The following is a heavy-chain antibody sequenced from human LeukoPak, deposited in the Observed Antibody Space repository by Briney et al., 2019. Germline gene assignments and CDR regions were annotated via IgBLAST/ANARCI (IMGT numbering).Heavy chain of an antibody. CDR1: GFTFSSYA. CDR3: ARPGNGWYSGHFDY. J-gene: IGHJ4*02. Sequence: GGSLRLSCAASGFTFSSYAMHWVRQAPGKGLEWVAVISYDGSNKYYADSVKGRFTISRDNSKNTLYLQMNSLRAEDTAVYYCARPGNGWYSGHFDYWGQGTLVTVSS. CDR2: ISYDGSNK. V-gene: IGHV3-30*04. D-gene: IGHD6-19*01.